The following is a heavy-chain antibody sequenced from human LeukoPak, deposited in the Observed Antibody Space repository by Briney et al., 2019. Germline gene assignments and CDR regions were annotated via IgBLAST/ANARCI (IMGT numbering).Heavy chain of an antibody. D-gene: IGHD2-15*01. CDR2: ISHSGSP. J-gene: IGHJ3*01. CDR3: AYPSRQPAK. CDR1: GGSISSGKW. V-gene: IGHV4-4*02. Sequence: SGTLSLTCGVSGGSISSGKWWSWVRQPPGKGLEWIGEISHSGSPNYNPSLKSRLTISVDLPKNQFSLDLRSVTAEDTAVYYCAYPSRQPAKWGQGTMVTVSS.